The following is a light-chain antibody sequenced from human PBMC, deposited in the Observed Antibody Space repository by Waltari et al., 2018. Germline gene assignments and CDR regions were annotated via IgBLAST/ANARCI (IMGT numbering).Light chain of an antibody. CDR3: QQAYSFPLT. CDR2: AAY. J-gene: IGKJ4*01. Sequence: DIQMTQSPSSLSASVGDRVTIPCRASQGISSCLAWYQQKPGKAPELLIYAAYSFQSGVPSRFSGSGSGTDFTLTISSLQPEDFATYYCQQAYSFPLTFGGGTKVEIK. V-gene: IGKV1-12*01. CDR1: QGISSC.